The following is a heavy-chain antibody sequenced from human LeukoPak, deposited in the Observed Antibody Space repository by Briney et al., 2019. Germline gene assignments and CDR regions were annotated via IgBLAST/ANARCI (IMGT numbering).Heavy chain of an antibody. CDR3: VKEGSIAVAGGALDM. D-gene: IGHD6-19*01. CDR1: GFTFSRYA. Sequence: PGGSLRLSCAASGFTFSRYAMSWVRQAPGKGLEWVSAISGAGVSTFYGDSVKGRFTISRDSSKNTLYLQMNSLRAEDTAVYYCVKEGSIAVAGGALDMWGQGTVVTVSS. V-gene: IGHV3-23*01. J-gene: IGHJ3*02. CDR2: ISGAGVST.